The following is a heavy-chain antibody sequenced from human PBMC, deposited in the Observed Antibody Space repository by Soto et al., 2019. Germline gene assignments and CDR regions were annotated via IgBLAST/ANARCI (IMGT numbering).Heavy chain of an antibody. V-gene: IGHV1-18*01. Sequence: QVQLVQSGAEVKKPGASVKVSCKASGYTFTSYGISWVRQAPGQGLEWMGWISAYNGNTNYAQKLQGRVTMTTDTPTSTAYMELRRLRYDDTAVYYCARDGPGVVVVAAVGDFDYWGQGTLVTVSS. CDR3: ARDGPGVVVVAAVGDFDY. D-gene: IGHD2-15*01. CDR2: ISAYNGNT. J-gene: IGHJ4*02. CDR1: GYTFTSYG.